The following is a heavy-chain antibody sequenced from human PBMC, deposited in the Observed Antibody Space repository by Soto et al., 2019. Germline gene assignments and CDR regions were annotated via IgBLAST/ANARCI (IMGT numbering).Heavy chain of an antibody. Sequence: SETLSLTCAVSGYSISSCYYWGWIRQPPGKGLEWIGSIYHSGSTYYNPSLKSRVTISVDTSKNQFSLKLSSVTAADTAVYYCARDSRSMIRRSPGYYFDYWGQGTLVT. V-gene: IGHV4-38-2*02. CDR3: ARDSRSMIRRSPGYYFDY. D-gene: IGHD3-16*01. J-gene: IGHJ4*02. CDR2: IYHSGST. CDR1: GYSISSCYY.